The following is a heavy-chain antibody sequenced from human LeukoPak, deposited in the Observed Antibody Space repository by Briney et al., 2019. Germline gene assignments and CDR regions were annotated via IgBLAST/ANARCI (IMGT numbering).Heavy chain of an antibody. Sequence: GGSLRLSCAASGFIFSNYWMSWVRQAPGKGLEWISYIGGDGIAFYADSVKGRFTASKDDARKSMYLQMNSLRVEDTAVYYCAKDRANWAIDDWGQGTQVTVSS. V-gene: IGHV3-48*04. CDR1: GFIFSNYW. CDR3: AKDRANWAIDD. D-gene: IGHD3-16*01. J-gene: IGHJ4*02. CDR2: IGGDGIA.